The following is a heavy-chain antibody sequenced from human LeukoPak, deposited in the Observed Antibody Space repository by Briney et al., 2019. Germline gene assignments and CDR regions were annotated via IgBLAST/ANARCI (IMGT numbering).Heavy chain of an antibody. CDR2: LRYDGSNK. D-gene: IGHD2-2*01. CDR3: AKADIVVVPAAAYYYMDV. V-gene: IGHV3-30*02. J-gene: IGHJ6*03. CDR1: GFTFSSYG. Sequence: GGSLSLSCAASGFTFSSYGMHWVGQAAGQGLEWVAFLRYDGSNKYYADSVKGRFTISRDNSKNTLYLQMNSLRAEDTAVYYCAKADIVVVPAAAYYYMDVWGKGTTVTVSS.